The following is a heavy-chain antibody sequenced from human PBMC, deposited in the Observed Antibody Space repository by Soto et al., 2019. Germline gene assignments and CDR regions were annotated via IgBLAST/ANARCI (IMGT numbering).Heavy chain of an antibody. D-gene: IGHD4-17*01. CDR2: ISAYNGNT. V-gene: IGHV1-18*01. J-gene: IGHJ4*02. CDR3: ARDDYGGNYPSRFDY. CDR1: GYTFTIYG. Sequence: ASVKVSCKASGYTFTIYGISWVLQSPLQGLEWMGCISAYNGNTNYAQKLQGRVTMTTDTSTSTAYMELRSLRSDDTAVYYCARDDYGGNYPSRFDYWGQGTLVTVSS.